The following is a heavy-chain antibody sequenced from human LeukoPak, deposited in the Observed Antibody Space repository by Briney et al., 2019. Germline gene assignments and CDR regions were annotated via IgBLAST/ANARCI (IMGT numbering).Heavy chain of an antibody. Sequence: GGSLRLSCAASGFTFSSYSMNWVRQAPGKGLEWVSSISSSSSYIYYADSVKSRFTISRDSAKNSLYLQMNSLRDEDTAVYYCARYGAALDALDIWGQGTMVTVS. CDR3: ARYGAALDALDI. J-gene: IGHJ3*02. CDR1: GFTFSSYS. D-gene: IGHD4/OR15-4a*01. V-gene: IGHV3-21*01. CDR2: ISSSSSYI.